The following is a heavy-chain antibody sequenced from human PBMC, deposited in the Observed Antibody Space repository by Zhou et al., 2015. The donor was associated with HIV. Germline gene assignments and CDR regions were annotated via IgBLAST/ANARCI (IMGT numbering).Heavy chain of an antibody. D-gene: IGHD3-10*01. V-gene: IGHV1-69*06. CDR3: ARDRPITMVRGVIITLGNPGYYYGMDV. Sequence: QVQLVQSGAEVKKPGSSVKVSCKASGGTFNTYEVSWVRQAPGQGLEWMGGIIPIFGTPKYAQKFQGRLTITANSSATTAYMELSSLRSEDTAVYYCARDRPITMVRGVIITLGNPGYYYGMDVWGQGTTVTVSS. CDR1: GGTFNTYE. CDR2: IIPIFGTP. J-gene: IGHJ6*02.